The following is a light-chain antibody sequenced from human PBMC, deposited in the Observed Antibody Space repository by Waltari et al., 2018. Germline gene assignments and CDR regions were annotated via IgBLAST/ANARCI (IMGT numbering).Light chain of an antibody. Sequence: QSALTQPRSVSGSPGQSVTISCTGTSSDVGNYNYVSWYQQHPGKAPKVIIYDVYKRPTGVPGRFSGTKSGNTASLTICGLQAEDGADYYCCSYADTSTSVFGTGTQVLVL. V-gene: IGLV2-11*01. CDR3: CSYADTSTSV. J-gene: IGLJ1*01. CDR2: DVY. CDR1: SSDVGNYNY.